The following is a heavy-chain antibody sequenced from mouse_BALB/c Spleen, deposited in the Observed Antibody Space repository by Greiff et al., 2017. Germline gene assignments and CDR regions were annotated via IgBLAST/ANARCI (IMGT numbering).Heavy chain of an antibody. Sequence: LQQPGSELVRPGASVKLSCKASGYTFTSYWMHWVKQRPGQGLEWIGNIYPGSGSTNYDEKFKSKATLTVDTSSSTAYMQLSSLTSEDSAVYYCISFMITTGQAYWGQGTLVTVSA. CDR1: GYTFTSYW. V-gene: IGHV1S22*01. CDR2: IYPGSGST. D-gene: IGHD2-4*01. J-gene: IGHJ3*01. CDR3: ISFMITTGQAY.